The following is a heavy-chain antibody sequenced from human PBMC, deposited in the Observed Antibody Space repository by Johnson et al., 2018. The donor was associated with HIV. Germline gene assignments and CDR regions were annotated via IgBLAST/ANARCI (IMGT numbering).Heavy chain of an antibody. J-gene: IGHJ3*02. V-gene: IGHV3-30*14. CDR3: AGSGGYPNAFDI. CDR1: GFTFSSYA. Sequence: QVQLVESGGGVVQPGRSLRLSCAASGFTFSSYAMHWVRQSPGKGLEWVAVISYDGSNKYYADSVKGRFTISRDNSKNSLFLQMNSLRVEDTAVYYCAGSGGYPNAFDIWGQGTMVTVSS. D-gene: IGHD6-13*01. CDR2: ISYDGSNK.